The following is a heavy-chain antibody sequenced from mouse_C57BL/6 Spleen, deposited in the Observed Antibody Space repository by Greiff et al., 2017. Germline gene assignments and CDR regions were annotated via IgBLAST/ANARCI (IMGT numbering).Heavy chain of an antibody. Sequence: EVQLQESGPVLVKPGASVKMSCKASGYTFTDYYMNWVKQSHGKSLEWIGVINPYNGGTSYNQKFKGKATLTVDKSSSTAYMDLNSLTSEDSAVYYCAREGTYAMDYWGQGTSVTVSS. CDR1: GYTFTDYY. CDR2: INPYNGGT. J-gene: IGHJ4*01. CDR3: AREGTYAMDY. D-gene: IGHD3-3*01. V-gene: IGHV1-19*01.